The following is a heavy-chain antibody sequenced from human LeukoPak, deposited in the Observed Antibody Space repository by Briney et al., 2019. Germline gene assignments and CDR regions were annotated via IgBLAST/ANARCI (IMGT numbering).Heavy chain of an antibody. D-gene: IGHD2-2*01. J-gene: IGHJ4*02. CDR1: GFTFSNYG. Sequence: PGGSLRLSCAASGFTFSNYGMHWVRQAPGKGLEWVSSISSSSSYIYYADSVKGRFTISRDNAKNSLYLQMNSLRAEDTAVYYCARAPTVLVGYCSSSSCQADYWGQGTLVTVSS. CDR3: ARAPTVLVGYCSSSSCQADY. CDR2: ISSSSSYI. V-gene: IGHV3-21*01.